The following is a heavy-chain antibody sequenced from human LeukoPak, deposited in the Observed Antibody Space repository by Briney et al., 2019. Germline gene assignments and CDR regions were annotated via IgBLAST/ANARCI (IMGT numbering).Heavy chain of an antibody. D-gene: IGHD3-3*01. CDR2: ISGSGGST. CDR3: AKDWGITIFGVGSAYFDY. CDR1: GFTFSNAW. V-gene: IGHV3-23*01. Sequence: QSGGSLRLSCAASGFTFSNAWMSWVRQAPGKGLEWVSAISGSGGSTYYADSVKGRFTISRDNSKNTLCLQMNSLRAEDTAVYYCAKDWGITIFGVGSAYFDYWGQGTLVTVSS. J-gene: IGHJ4*02.